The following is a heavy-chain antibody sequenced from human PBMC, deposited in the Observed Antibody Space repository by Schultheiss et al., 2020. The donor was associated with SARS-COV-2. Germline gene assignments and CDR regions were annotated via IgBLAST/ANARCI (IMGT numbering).Heavy chain of an antibody. D-gene: IGHD1-26*01. J-gene: IGHJ4*02. CDR3: ARDSSSGTYCLDY. CDR1: AFTLSTYG. Sequence: GGSLRLSCAVPAFTLSTYGMHWVRQAPGEGLEWVAVVSFDGSIKYYADSVKGRFTISRDNSKNTLYLQMNSLRPEDTAVYYCARDSSSGTYCLDYWGQGTLVTVSS. V-gene: IGHV3-30*03. CDR2: VSFDGSIK.